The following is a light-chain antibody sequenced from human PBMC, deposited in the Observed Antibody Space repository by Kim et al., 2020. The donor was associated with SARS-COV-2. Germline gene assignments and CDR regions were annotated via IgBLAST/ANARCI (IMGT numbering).Light chain of an antibody. CDR3: QAWGTGIRVL. CDR1: SGHSSYA. V-gene: IGLV4-69*01. Sequence: QLVLTQSPSASASLGASVKLTCTLSSGHSSYAIAWHQQQPEKGPRYLMKLNNDGSHSKGDGIPDRFSGSSSGAERYLTISSLQSEDEADYYCQAWGTGIRVLCGGETQLNV. J-gene: IGLJ2*01. CDR2: LNNDGSH.